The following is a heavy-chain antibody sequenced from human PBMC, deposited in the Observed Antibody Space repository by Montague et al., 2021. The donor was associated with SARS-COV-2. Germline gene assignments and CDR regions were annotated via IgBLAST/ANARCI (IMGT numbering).Heavy chain of an antibody. J-gene: IGHJ6*02. CDR2: IYYSGST. V-gene: IGHV4-39*07. CDR1: GGSISNSSYY. CDR3: ARVGRQQLVRLSGMDV. D-gene: IGHD6-13*01. Sequence: SETLSLTCTVSGGSISNSSYYWGWIRQPPGKGLEWIGSIYYSGSTYYNPSLKSRVTISVDTSKNQFSLKLSSVTAADTAVYYYARVGRQQLVRLSGMDVWGQGTTVTVSS.